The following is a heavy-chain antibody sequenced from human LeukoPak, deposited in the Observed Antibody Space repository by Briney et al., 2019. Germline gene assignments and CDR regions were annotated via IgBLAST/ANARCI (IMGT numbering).Heavy chain of an antibody. J-gene: IGHJ5*02. CDR2: IYYSGST. CDR1: GGSISSGDYY. D-gene: IGHD6-13*01. Sequence: SETLSLTCTVSGGSISSGDYYWSWIRQPPGKGLEWIVYIYYSGSTYYNPSLKSRVTISVDTSKNQFSLKLSSVTAADTAVYYCARDQPGIAAAGTGSWFDPWGQGTLVTVSS. CDR3: ARDQPGIAAAGTGSWFDP. V-gene: IGHV4-30-4*01.